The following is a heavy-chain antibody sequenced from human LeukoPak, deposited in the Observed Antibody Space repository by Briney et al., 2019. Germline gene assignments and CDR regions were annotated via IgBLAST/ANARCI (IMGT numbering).Heavy chain of an antibody. CDR3: AADSDIVVVPAAIEGGDAFDI. Sequence: SVKVSCKASGFTFTSSAMQWVRQARGQRLEWIGWIVVRSGNTNYAQKFQERVTITRDMSTSTAYMELSSLRSEDTAVYYCAADSDIVVVPAAIEGGDAFDIWGQGTMVTVSS. D-gene: IGHD2-2*02. V-gene: IGHV1-58*02. J-gene: IGHJ3*02. CDR1: GFTFTSSA. CDR2: IVVRSGNT.